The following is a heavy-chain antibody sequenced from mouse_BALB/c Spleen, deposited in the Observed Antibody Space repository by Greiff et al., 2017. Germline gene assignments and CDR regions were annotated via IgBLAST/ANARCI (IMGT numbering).Heavy chain of an antibody. Sequence: EVQLQQSGAELVRSGASVKLSCTASGFNIKDYYMLWVKQRPEQGLEWIGWIDPENGDTEYAPKFQGKATMTADTSSNTAYLQLSSLTSEDTAVYYCKVFAYWGPGTLVTVSA. V-gene: IGHV14-4*02. CDR1: GFNIKDYY. CDR3: KVFAY. CDR2: IDPENGDT. J-gene: IGHJ3*01.